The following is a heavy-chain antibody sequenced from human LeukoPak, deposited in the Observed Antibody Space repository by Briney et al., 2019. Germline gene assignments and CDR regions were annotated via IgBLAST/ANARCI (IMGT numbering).Heavy chain of an antibody. CDR2: IYSGGST. CDR3: ARGTPGVPLDY. CDR1: GFTVSSNY. J-gene: IGHJ4*02. V-gene: IGHV3-53*04. Sequence: GGSLRLSCAASGFTVSSNYMSWVRQAPGKGLEWVSVIYSGGSTYYADSVKGRFTISRHNSKNTLHLQMNSLRAEDTAVYYCARGTPGVPLDYWGQETLVTVSS. D-gene: IGHD3-10*01.